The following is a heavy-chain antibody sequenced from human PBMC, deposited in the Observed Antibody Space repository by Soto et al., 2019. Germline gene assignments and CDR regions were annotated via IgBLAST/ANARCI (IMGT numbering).Heavy chain of an antibody. J-gene: IGHJ6*02. V-gene: IGHV3-15*01. D-gene: IGHD7-27*01. CDR1: GFTFSNAW. CDR3: TTPGPLEEANGLYYYYYGMDV. Sequence: GGSLRLSCAASGFTFSNAWMSWVRQAPGKGLEWVGRIKSKTDGGTTDYAAPVKGRFTISRDDSKNTLYLQMNSLKTEDTAVYYCTTPGPLEEANGLYYYYYGMDVWGQGTTVTVSS. CDR2: IKSKTDGGTT.